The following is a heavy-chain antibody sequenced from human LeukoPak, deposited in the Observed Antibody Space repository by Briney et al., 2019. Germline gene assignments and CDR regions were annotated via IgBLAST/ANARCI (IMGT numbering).Heavy chain of an antibody. Sequence: SVKVSCKASGGTFSSYAISWVRQAPGQGLEWMGGIIPIFGTANYAQKFQGRVTITADESTSTAYMELSSLRSEDTAVYYCARARSPSSGYLLRDHNWFDPWGQRTLVTVSS. CDR3: ARARSPSSGYLLRDHNWFDP. D-gene: IGHD3-22*01. CDR2: IIPIFGTA. CDR1: GGTFSSYA. J-gene: IGHJ5*02. V-gene: IGHV1-69*01.